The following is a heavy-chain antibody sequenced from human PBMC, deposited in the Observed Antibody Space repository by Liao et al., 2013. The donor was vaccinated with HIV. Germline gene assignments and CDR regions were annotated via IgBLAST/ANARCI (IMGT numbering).Heavy chain of an antibody. CDR2: INHSGST. CDR3: ARRSTTAEVGYFDY. V-gene: IGHV4-30-4*08. Sequence: QVKLQESGPGVVRPSQTLSLTCAVSGGAINSDDYYWSWIRQPPGKGLEWIGEINHSGSTNYNPSLKSRVTISVDTSKNQFSLKLSSVTAADTAVYYCARRSTTAEVGYFDYWGQGTLVTVSS. CDR1: GGAINSDDYY. J-gene: IGHJ4*02. D-gene: IGHD4-17*01.